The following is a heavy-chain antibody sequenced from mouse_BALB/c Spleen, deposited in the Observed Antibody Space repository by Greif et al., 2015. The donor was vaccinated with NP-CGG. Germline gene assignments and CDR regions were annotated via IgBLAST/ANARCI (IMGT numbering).Heavy chain of an antibody. V-gene: IGHV2-9*02. D-gene: IGHD2-1*01. CDR2: IWAGGST. Sequence: QVQLQQPGPGLVAPSQSLSFTCTVSGFSLTSYGVHWVRQPPGKGLEWLGVIWAGGSTKYNSALMSRLSISKDNSKSXVFLKMNSLQTDDTAMYYCAREDGNYVGAMDYWGQGTSVTVSS. CDR3: AREDGNYVGAMDY. CDR1: GFSLTSYG. J-gene: IGHJ4*01.